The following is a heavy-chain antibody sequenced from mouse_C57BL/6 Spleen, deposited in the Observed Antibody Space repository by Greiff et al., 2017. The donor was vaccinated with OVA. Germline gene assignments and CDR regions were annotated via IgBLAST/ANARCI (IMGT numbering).Heavy chain of an antibody. Sequence: VMLVESGGGLVKPGGSLELSCAASGFTFSSYAMSWVRQTPEKRLEWVATISDGGSYTYYPDNVKGRFTISRDNAKNNLYLQMSHLKSEDTAMYYCARAPDYYGSSPYAMDYWGQGTSVTVSS. D-gene: IGHD1-1*01. V-gene: IGHV5-4*03. CDR1: GFTFSSYA. CDR2: ISDGGSYT. CDR3: ARAPDYYGSSPYAMDY. J-gene: IGHJ4*01.